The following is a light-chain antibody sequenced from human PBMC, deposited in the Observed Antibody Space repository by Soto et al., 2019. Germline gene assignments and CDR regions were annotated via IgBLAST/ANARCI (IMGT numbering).Light chain of an antibody. CDR3: QQYYGTPYT. CDR1: QGIRDA. CDR2: AAS. V-gene: IGKV1-17*01. J-gene: IGKJ2*01. Sequence: DIQMTQSPSSLSASVGDRVTITCRASQGIRDALGWYQQKPGKAPKRLIYAASSLQSGVPSRFSGSGSGTEFTLTISSLQPEDVAVYYCQQYYGTPYTFGQGTKLEIK.